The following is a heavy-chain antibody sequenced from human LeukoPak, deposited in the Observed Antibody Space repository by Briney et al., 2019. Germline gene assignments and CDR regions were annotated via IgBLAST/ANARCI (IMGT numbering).Heavy chain of an antibody. V-gene: IGHV3-72*01. CDR2: TRNKANSYTT. CDR1: GFTFSDHY. Sequence: PGGSLRLSCAASGFTFSDHYMDWVRQAPGKGLEWVGRTRNKANSYTTEYAASVKGRFTISRDDSKNSLYLQMNSLKTEVTAVYYCAREWGLANYCYYYGMDVWGQGTTVTLSS. D-gene: IGHD3-16*01. J-gene: IGHJ6*02. CDR3: AREWGLANYCYYYGMDV.